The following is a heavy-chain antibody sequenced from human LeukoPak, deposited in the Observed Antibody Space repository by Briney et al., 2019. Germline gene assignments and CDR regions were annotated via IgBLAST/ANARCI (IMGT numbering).Heavy chain of an antibody. J-gene: IGHJ5*02. V-gene: IGHV3-11*01. D-gene: IGHD6-6*01. CDR1: GFTFSDYY. CDR2: ISSSGSTI. CDR3: ARDWSGGQLARNNWFDP. Sequence: GGSLRLSCAASGFTFSDYYMSWIRQAPGKGLEWVSYISSSGSTIYYADSVKGRFTISRDNAKNSLYLQMNSLRAEDTAVYYCARDWSGGQLARNNWFDPWGQGTLVTVSS.